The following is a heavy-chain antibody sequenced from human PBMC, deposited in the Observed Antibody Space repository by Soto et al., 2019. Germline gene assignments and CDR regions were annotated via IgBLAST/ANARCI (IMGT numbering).Heavy chain of an antibody. CDR1: GYTFTSYG. J-gene: IGHJ6*02. D-gene: IGHD3-3*01. CDR3: ARGTATYDFWSGYRNYYYGMDV. Sequence: ASVKVSCKASGYTFTSYGISWVRQAPGQGLEWMGWISAYNGNTNYAQKLQGRVTMTTDTSTSTAYMELRSLRSDDTAVYYCARGTATYDFWSGYRNYYYGMDVWGQGTTLTVSS. V-gene: IGHV1-18*01. CDR2: ISAYNGNT.